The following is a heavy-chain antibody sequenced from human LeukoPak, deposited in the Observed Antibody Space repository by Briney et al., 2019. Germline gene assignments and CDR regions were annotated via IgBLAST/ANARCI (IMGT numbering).Heavy chain of an antibody. J-gene: IGHJ4*02. V-gene: IGHV1-2*02. CDR1: GYTFTGYY. CDR2: INLNSGGT. Sequence: ASVKVSCRASGYTFTGYYMHWVRQAPGQGLEWMGWINLNSGGTNYAQKFQGRVTMTRDTPISTAYLELSRLRSDDTAVYYCARDEGITGTTFGYWGQGTLVTVSS. D-gene: IGHD1-7*01. CDR3: ARDEGITGTTFGY.